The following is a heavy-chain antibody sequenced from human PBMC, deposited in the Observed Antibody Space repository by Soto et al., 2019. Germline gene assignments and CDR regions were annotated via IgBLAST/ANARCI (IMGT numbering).Heavy chain of an antibody. CDR1: GFTFSDYY. D-gene: IGHD3-22*01. CDR3: ARLDGNSYDSSGYYYYYYGMDV. V-gene: IGHV3-11*01. CDR2: ISSSGSTI. J-gene: IGHJ6*02. Sequence: QVQLVESGGGLVKPGGSLRLSCAASGFTFSDYYMSSIRQAPGKGLEWVSYISSSGSTIYYADSVKGRFTISRDNAKNSLYLQMNSLRAEETAVYYCARLDGNSYDSSGYYYYYYGMDVWGQGTTVTVSS.